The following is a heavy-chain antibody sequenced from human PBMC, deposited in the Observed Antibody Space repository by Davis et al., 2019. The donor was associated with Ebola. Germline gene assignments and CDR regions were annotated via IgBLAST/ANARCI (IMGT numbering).Heavy chain of an antibody. CDR3: AMRGGWLSIDY. CDR2: ISSSSSYI. Sequence: GGSLRLSCAASGFTFRSYVMNWVRQAPGKGLEWVSSISSSSSYIYYADSVKGRFTISRDNAKNSLYLQMNSLRAEDTAVYYCAMRGGWLSIDYWGQGTLVTVSS. V-gene: IGHV3-21*01. D-gene: IGHD6-19*01. CDR1: GFTFRSYV. J-gene: IGHJ4*02.